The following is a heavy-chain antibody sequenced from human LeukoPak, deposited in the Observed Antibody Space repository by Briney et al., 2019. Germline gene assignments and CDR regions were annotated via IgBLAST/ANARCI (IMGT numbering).Heavy chain of an antibody. CDR1: GGSISSGSYY. Sequence: SQTLSLTCTVSGGSISSGSYYWSWIWQPAGKGLEWIGRIYTSGSTNYNPSLKSRVTISVDTSKNQFSLKLSSVTAADTAVYYCARGRFLEWLFPPYFDYWGQGTLVTVSS. CDR3: ARGRFLEWLFPPYFDY. V-gene: IGHV4-61*02. D-gene: IGHD3-3*01. CDR2: IYTSGST. J-gene: IGHJ4*02.